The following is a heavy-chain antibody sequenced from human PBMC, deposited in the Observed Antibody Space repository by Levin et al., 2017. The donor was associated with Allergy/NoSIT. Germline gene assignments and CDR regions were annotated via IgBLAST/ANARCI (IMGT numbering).Heavy chain of an antibody. J-gene: IGHJ6*02. CDR2: ISSSSSTI. V-gene: IGHV3-48*01. Sequence: ETLSLTCAASGFTFSSYSMNLVRQAPGKGLEWVSYISSSSSTIYYADSVKGRFTISRDNAKNSLYLQMNSLRAEDTAVYYCAYGSGSYYYYYGLDVWGQGTTVTVSS. D-gene: IGHD3-10*01. CDR3: AYGSGSYYYYYGLDV. CDR1: GFTFSSYS.